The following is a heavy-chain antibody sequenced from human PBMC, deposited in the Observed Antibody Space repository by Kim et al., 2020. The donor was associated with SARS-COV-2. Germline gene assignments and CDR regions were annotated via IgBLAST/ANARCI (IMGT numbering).Heavy chain of an antibody. Sequence: GGSLRLSCAASGFTFSSYAMSWVRQAPGKRLEWVSTIRGNSGDTYYADSVTGRFTISRDNSKNTLYLQINSLRAEDTAVYYCAKQGDSSGYHTDFWGQGTLVTVSS. D-gene: IGHD3-22*01. CDR1: GFTFSSYA. J-gene: IGHJ4*02. V-gene: IGHV3-23*01. CDR3: AKQGDSSGYHTDF. CDR2: IRGNSGDT.